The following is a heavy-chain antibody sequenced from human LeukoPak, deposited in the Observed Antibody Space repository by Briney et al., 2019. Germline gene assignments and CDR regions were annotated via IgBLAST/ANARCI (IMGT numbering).Heavy chain of an antibody. CDR3: ARDPPEGY. CDR1: GFTFSSFA. D-gene: IGHD1-14*01. J-gene: IGHJ4*02. V-gene: IGHV3-74*01. CDR2: INTDGSST. Sequence: GGSLRLSCAASGFTFSSFAMSWVRQAPGKELEWVSRINTDGSSTSYADSVKGRFTISRDNAKNTLYLQMNSLRAEDTAVYYCARDPPEGYWDQGTLVTVSS.